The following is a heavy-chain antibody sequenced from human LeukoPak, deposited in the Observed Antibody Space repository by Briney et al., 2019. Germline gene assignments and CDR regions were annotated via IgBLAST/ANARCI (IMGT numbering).Heavy chain of an antibody. D-gene: IGHD3-9*01. J-gene: IGHJ4*02. Sequence: PGGSLRLSCAASGFTFSSYATHWVRQAPGKGLEYVSAISSNGGSTYYANSVKGRFTISRDNSKNTLYLQMGSLRAEDMAVYYCARVPLLYYDILTGYYWGALDYWGQGTLVTVSS. CDR1: GFTFSSYA. CDR2: ISSNGGST. CDR3: ARVPLLYYDILTGYYWGALDY. V-gene: IGHV3-64*01.